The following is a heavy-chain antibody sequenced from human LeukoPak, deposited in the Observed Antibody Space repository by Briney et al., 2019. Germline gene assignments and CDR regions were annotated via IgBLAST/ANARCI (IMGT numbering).Heavy chain of an antibody. J-gene: IGHJ4*02. Sequence: GGSLRLSCAASGFTVSSNYMSWVRQAPGKGLEWVSVIYSGGSTYYADSVKGRFTISRDNSKNTLYLQMNSLRAEDTAVYYCAIGWGYSYGYPADYWGQGTLVTVSS. CDR3: AIGWGYSYGYPADY. CDR1: GFTVSSNY. CDR2: IYSGGST. D-gene: IGHD5-18*01. V-gene: IGHV3-53*01.